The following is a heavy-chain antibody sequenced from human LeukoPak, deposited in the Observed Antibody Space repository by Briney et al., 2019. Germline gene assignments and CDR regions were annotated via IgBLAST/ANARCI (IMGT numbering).Heavy chain of an antibody. CDR2: SSSGSTI. Sequence: SSSGSTIYYADSVKGRFTISRDNAKNSLYLQMNSLRAEDTALYYCARDSGWLRYHDWGQGALVTVSS. V-gene: IGHV3-11*01. CDR3: ARDSGWLRYHD. D-gene: IGHD5-12*01. J-gene: IGHJ4*02.